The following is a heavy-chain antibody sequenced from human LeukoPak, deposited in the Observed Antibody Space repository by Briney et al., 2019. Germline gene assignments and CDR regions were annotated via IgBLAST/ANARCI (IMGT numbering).Heavy chain of an antibody. CDR3: ARQGGSYYTPFDS. D-gene: IGHD1-26*01. V-gene: IGHV4-59*04. CDR2: IYYSGST. CDR1: GGSISSYY. Sequence: SETLSLTCTVSGGSISSYYWSWIRQPPGKGLEWIGNIYYSGSTYYNPSLRSRVTISVDTSKNQFSLKLNSVTAADTAVYYCARQGGSYYTPFDSWGQGTLVTVSS. J-gene: IGHJ4*02.